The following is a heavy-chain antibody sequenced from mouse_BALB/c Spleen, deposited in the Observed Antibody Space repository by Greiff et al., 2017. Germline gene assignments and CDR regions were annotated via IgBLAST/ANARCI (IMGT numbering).Heavy chain of an antibody. V-gene: IGHV5-12-1*01. J-gene: IGHJ4*01. CDR1: GFAFSSYD. CDR2: ISSGGGST. D-gene: IGHD3-1*01. CDR3: ARHSSGYVGYAMDY. Sequence: EVNLVESGGGLVKPGGSLKLSCAASGFAFSSYDMSWVRQTPEKRLEWVAYISSGGGSTYYPDTVKGRFTISRDNAKNTLYLQMSSLKSEDTAMYYCARHSSGYVGYAMDYWGQGTSVTVSS.